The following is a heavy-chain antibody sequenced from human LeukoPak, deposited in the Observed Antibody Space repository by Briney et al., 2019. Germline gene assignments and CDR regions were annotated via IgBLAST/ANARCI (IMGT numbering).Heavy chain of an antibody. V-gene: IGHV4-59*01. CDR3: ANSPGVVPAARGRNYYYHYYMDV. CDR1: GGSFSGYY. J-gene: IGHJ6*03. D-gene: IGHD2-2*01. Sequence: PSETLSLTCAVYGGSFSGYYWSWIRQPPGKGLEWMGYIYHSGSTNYNPSLKSRVTMSVETSKNQVSLKLSSVTAADTAVYYCANSPGVVPAARGRNYYYHYYMDVWGKGTTVTVSS. CDR2: IYHSGST.